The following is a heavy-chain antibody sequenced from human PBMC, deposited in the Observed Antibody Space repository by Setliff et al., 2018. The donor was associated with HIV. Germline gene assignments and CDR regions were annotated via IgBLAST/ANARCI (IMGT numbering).Heavy chain of an antibody. CDR1: GYTFTTYH. D-gene: IGHD3-10*01. V-gene: IGHV1-46*01. J-gene: IGHJ4*02. CDR2: INPKDRST. CDR3: TRNLYYYASGIHFGVY. Sequence: ASVKVSCKVSGYTFTTYHMHWLRQAPGQGLEWMGIINPKDRSTTYAQRFQDRVTMTSDTSTNTFYMELSSLKSEDTAVYYCTRNLYYYASGIHFGVYWGQGTPVTVSS.